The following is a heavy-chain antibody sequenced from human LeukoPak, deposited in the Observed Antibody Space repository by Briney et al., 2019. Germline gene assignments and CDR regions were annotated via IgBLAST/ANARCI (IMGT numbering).Heavy chain of an antibody. J-gene: IGHJ4*02. V-gene: IGHV1-18*01. CDR3: ARVPDYYDSSGYSDDY. CDR1: GYTFSSYG. Sequence: ASVKVSCMASGYTFSSYGNSWVRQAPGQGLEWMGWISAYNGNTNYAQKLQGRVTMTTDTSTSTAYMELRRLRSDDTAVYYCARVPDYYDSSGYSDDYWGQGTLVTVSS. CDR2: ISAYNGNT. D-gene: IGHD3-22*01.